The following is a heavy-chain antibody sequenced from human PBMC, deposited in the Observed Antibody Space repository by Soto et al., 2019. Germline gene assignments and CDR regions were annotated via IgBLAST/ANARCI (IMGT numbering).Heavy chain of an antibody. Sequence: PGGSLRLSCAASGFTFSSYEMNWVRQAPGKGLEWVSYISSSGSTIYYADSVKGRFTISRDNAKNSLYLQMNSLRAEDTAVYYCAREGGASNYYYYGMDVWGQGTTVTVSS. D-gene: IGHD1-26*01. CDR3: AREGGASNYYYYGMDV. J-gene: IGHJ6*02. CDR2: ISSSGSTI. V-gene: IGHV3-48*03. CDR1: GFTFSSYE.